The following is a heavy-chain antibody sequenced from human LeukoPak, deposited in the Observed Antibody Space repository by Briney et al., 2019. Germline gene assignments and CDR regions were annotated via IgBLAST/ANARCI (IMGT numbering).Heavy chain of an antibody. J-gene: IGHJ4*02. D-gene: IGHD6-19*01. CDR2: MNPNSGNT. CDR1: GYTFTSYD. V-gene: IGHV1-8*01. Sequence: GASVKVSCKASGYTFTSYDINWVRQATGQGLEWMGWMNPNSGNTGYAQNFQGRVTMTRNTSISTAYMELRSLRSEDTAVYYCARAGIAVAGRDYWGQGTLVTVSS. CDR3: ARAGIAVAGRDY.